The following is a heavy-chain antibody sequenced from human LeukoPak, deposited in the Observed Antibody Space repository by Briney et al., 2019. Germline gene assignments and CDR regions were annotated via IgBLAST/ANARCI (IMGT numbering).Heavy chain of an antibody. V-gene: IGHV3-21*01. Sequence: AGGSLRLSCAASGFTFNHYAMNWVRQAPGKGLEWVAPISSTTTYIYYADSVKGRFTISRDNAKNSVHLQMNSLRAEDTAVYYCVSFYETYWGRGTLVTVSS. CDR2: ISSTTTYI. CDR1: GFTFNHYA. CDR3: VSFYETY. D-gene: IGHD2-2*01. J-gene: IGHJ4*02.